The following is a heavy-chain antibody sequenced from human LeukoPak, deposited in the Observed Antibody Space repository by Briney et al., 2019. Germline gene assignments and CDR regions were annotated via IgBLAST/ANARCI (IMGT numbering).Heavy chain of an antibody. D-gene: IGHD2-21*01. CDR1: GYTFTSYG. CDR2: ISAYNGNT. Sequence: ASVKVSCKASGYTFTSYGISWVRQAPGQGLEWMGWISAYNGNTNYAQKLQGRVTMTTDTSTSTAYMELRSLRSDDTAVYYCARYGSGGGDCYSIDYWGQGTLVTVSS. V-gene: IGHV1-18*01. CDR3: ARYGSGGGDCYSIDY. J-gene: IGHJ4*02.